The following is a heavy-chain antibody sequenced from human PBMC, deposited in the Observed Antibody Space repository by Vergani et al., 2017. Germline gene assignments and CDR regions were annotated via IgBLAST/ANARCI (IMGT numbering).Heavy chain of an antibody. D-gene: IGHD1-26*01. CDR2: FYYSGGT. Sequence: QVQLQESGPGLVKPSETLSLTCTVSGGSISSYYWSWIRQPPGKGLEWIGYFYYSGGTNYNPSLKSRVTISVDTSKNQFSLKLSSVTAADTAVYYCARVTGASPGFSFDYWGQGTLVTVSS. CDR3: ARVTGASPGFSFDY. J-gene: IGHJ4*02. CDR1: GGSISSYY. V-gene: IGHV4-59*01.